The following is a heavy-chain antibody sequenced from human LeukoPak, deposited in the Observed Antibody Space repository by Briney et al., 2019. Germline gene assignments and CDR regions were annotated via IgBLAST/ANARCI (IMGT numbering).Heavy chain of an antibody. V-gene: IGHV4-31*03. J-gene: IGHJ4*02. CDR3: ARIDGYSTFDY. CDR2: IYFSGST. D-gene: IGHD5-24*01. CDR1: GGSINSTDYY. Sequence: SETLSLTCTVSGGSINSTDYYWTWVRQHPGKGLEWIGYIYFSGSTYYNPSLKSRVTISVDTSKSQFSLKVSSVTAADTAVYYCARIDGYSTFDYWGQGTLVTVSS.